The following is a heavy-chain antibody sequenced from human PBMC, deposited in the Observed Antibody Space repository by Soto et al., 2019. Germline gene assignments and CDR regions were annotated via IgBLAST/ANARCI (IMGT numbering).Heavy chain of an antibody. CDR2: IYTSGST. Sequence: PSETLSLTCTVSGGSISSYYWSWIRQPAGKGLEWIGRIYTSGSTNYNPSLKSRVTMSVDTSKNQFSLKLSSVTAAGTAVYYCARESLYYYDSSGYPRRKGLDPWGQGTLVTVSS. D-gene: IGHD3-22*01. V-gene: IGHV4-4*07. CDR3: ARESLYYYDSSGYPRRKGLDP. CDR1: GGSISSYY. J-gene: IGHJ5*02.